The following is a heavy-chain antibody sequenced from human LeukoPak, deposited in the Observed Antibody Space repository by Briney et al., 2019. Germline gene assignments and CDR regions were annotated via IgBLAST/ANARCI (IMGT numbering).Heavy chain of an antibody. Sequence: SGTLSLTCAVSGGSITSSNWWSWVRQPPGKGLEWIGEIYDSGNTNYNPSLKSRVTMSVDTSKNQFSLKLSPLTAADTAVYYCARERGPGEERRHFDYWGQGTLVTVSS. CDR2: IYDSGNT. CDR1: GGSITSSNW. D-gene: IGHD4-17*01. J-gene: IGHJ4*02. V-gene: IGHV4-4*02. CDR3: ARERGPGEERRHFDY.